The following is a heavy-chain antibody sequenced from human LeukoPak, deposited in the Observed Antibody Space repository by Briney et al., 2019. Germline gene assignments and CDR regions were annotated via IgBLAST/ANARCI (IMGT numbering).Heavy chain of an antibody. CDR3: LSRDDSSGYYYDY. V-gene: IGHV3-64D*06. CDR2: ISSNGVNT. CDR1: GFTFRSYA. Sequence: GGSLRLSCSASGFTFRSYAMHWVRQAPGKGMEYVSAISSNGVNTYYAPSVKGRFTISRDNSKTTLFLHMSRMREEDTAVYYCLSRDDSSGYYYDYWGQGTLVIVSS. J-gene: IGHJ4*02. D-gene: IGHD3-22*01.